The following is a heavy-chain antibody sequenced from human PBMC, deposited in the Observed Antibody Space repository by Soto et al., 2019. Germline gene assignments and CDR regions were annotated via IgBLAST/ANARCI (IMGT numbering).Heavy chain of an antibody. J-gene: IGHJ4*02. CDR1: GFTFDDYT. CDR2: ISWDGGST. D-gene: IGHD3-22*01. CDR3: AKDSGNYYDSSGHHEPFDY. V-gene: IGHV3-43*01. Sequence: EVQLVESGGVVVQPGESLRLSCAASGFTFDDYTMHRVRQAPGKGLEWVSLISWDGGSTYYADSVKGRFTISRDNSKNSLYLQMNSLRTEDTALYYCAKDSGNYYDSSGHHEPFDYWGQGTLVTVSS.